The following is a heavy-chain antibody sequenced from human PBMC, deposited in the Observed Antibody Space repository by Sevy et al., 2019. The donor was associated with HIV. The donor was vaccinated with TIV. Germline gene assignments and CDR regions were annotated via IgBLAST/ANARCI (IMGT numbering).Heavy chain of an antibody. CDR2: MNPNNGIT. V-gene: IGHV1-8*01. J-gene: IGHJ6*02. Sequence: ASVKVSCKAAGYSFTNFDINWVRQATGQGLEWMGWMNPNNGITHYAQKFQGRVTMTRSSSANTAYMELSSLTSEDTAMYYCARARLDYEFWSGSYFSRAPWGYKYYAMDVWGQGTTVTVSS. CDR1: GYSFTNFD. D-gene: IGHD3-3*01. CDR3: ARARLDYEFWSGSYFSRAPWGYKYYAMDV.